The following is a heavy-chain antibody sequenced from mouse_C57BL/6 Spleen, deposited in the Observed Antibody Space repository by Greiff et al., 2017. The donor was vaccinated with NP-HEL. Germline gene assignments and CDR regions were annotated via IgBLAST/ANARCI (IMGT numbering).Heavy chain of an antibody. D-gene: IGHD1-1*01. V-gene: IGHV1-82*01. Sequence: VQLQQSGPELVKPGASVKISCKASGYAFSSSWMNWVKQRPGKGLEWIGRIYPGDGDTNYNGKFKGKATLTADKSSSTAYMQRSSLTSEDSAVYFCARGTVGAMDYWGQGTSVTVSS. CDR3: ARGTVGAMDY. CDR2: IYPGDGDT. J-gene: IGHJ4*01. CDR1: GYAFSSSW.